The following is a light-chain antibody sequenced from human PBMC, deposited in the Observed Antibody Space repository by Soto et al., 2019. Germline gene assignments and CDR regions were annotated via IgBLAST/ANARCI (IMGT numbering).Light chain of an antibody. Sequence: QSVLTQPPSVSAAPGQKVTISCSGSSSNIGNKYVSWYQQLPGTAPKLLIYDNSKRPSGIPDRFSGSKSGTSATLGITGLQTGDEADYYCGTWDSSLSAVVFGGGTQLPVL. V-gene: IGLV1-51*01. CDR1: SSNIGNKY. CDR2: DNS. CDR3: GTWDSSLSAVV. J-gene: IGLJ2*01.